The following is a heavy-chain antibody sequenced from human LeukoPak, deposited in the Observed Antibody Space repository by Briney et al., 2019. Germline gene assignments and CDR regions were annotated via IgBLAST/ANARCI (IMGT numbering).Heavy chain of an antibody. CDR3: ARDTQYYYDSSGYYGDFDC. CDR1: GFTFDNYG. D-gene: IGHD3-22*01. J-gene: IGHJ4*02. Sequence: GGSLTLSCAVSGFTFDNYGMSWVGKPPGKGLGGVSVMNWNGGSTGYADSVKGRFTISRDNAKNSLYLQMNSLRAEDTALYYCARDTQYYYDSSGYYGDFDCWGQGNLVTVSS. CDR2: MNWNGGST. V-gene: IGHV3-20*04.